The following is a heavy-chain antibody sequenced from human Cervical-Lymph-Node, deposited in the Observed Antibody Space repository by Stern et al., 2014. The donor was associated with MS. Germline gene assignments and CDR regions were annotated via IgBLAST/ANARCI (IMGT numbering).Heavy chain of an antibody. V-gene: IGHV1-3*04. CDR1: GYTFTSYV. J-gene: IGHJ4*02. CDR2: INTGNGNT. CDR3: ARDYGDFDWTPVSRFAY. D-gene: IGHD4-17*01. Sequence: VQLVESGAEVQKPGASVKVSCTVSGYTFTSYVLHWVRQAPGQSLELKGCINTGNGNTKYAHKFQGRVTFSRDTSASTAYMEMSSLRSEDTAVFYCARDYGDFDWTPVSRFAYWGQGTQVTVSS.